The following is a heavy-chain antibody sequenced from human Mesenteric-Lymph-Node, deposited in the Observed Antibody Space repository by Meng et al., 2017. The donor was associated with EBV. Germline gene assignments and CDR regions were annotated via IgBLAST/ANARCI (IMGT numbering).Heavy chain of an antibody. CDR3: VRAFYGGNSDF. V-gene: IGHV1-8*01. CDR2: MNPNSGNT. CDR1: GYTFINYD. J-gene: IGHJ4*02. D-gene: IGHD4-23*01. Sequence: GQLVQSGAEVKKPGASVKVSCKASGYTFINYDINWVRQAPGRGLEWMGWMNPNSGNTAYAQKFQGRVSMTRSTSITTAYMELTGLRSDDTAVYYCVRAFYGGNSDFWGQGTLVTVSS.